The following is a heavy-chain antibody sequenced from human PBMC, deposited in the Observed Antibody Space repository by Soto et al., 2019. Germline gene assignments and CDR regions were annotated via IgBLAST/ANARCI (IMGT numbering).Heavy chain of an antibody. Sequence: QVQLVESGGGVVQPGRSLRLSCAASGFTFSSYAMHWVRQAPGKGLERVAVISYDGSNKYYADSVKGRFTISRDNSKNTLYLQMNSLRAEDTAVYYCARDLSVAVAGTGPFDYWGQGTLVTVSS. CDR3: ARDLSVAVAGTGPFDY. D-gene: IGHD6-19*01. J-gene: IGHJ4*02. CDR2: ISYDGSNK. V-gene: IGHV3-30-3*01. CDR1: GFTFSSYA.